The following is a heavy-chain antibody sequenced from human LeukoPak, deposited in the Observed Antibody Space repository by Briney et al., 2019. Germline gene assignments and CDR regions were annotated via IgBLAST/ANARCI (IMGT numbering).Heavy chain of an antibody. Sequence: SETLSLTCAVYGGSFSGYYWSWIRQPPGKGLEWIGGINHSRTTNYNPSLKSRVTISVDTSKNQFSLKLSSVTAADTAVYYCARDVDATSGWFDPWGRGTLVTVSS. J-gene: IGHJ5*02. CDR2: INHSRTT. V-gene: IGHV4-34*01. D-gene: IGHD2-15*01. CDR1: GGSFSGYY. CDR3: ARDVDATSGWFDP.